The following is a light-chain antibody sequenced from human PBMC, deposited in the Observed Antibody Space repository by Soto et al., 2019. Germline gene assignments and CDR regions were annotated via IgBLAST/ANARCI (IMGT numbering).Light chain of an antibody. CDR2: DNN. J-gene: IGLJ2*01. V-gene: IGLV1-51*01. CDR1: TSNIGSSY. Sequence: QSVLTQPPSVSAAPGQKVTISCSGSTSNIGSSYVSWYQQFPGTAPKLLIYDNNKRPSEIPDRFSGSKSGTSATLDITGLQTGDEDDYYCGTWDRSLTAGVFGGGTQLTVL. CDR3: GTWDRSLTAGV.